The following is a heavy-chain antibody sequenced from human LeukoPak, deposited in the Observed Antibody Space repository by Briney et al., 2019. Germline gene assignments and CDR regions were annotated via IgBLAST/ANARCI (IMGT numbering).Heavy chain of an antibody. Sequence: SETLSLTCAVYGGSFSGYYWSWIRQPPGKGLEWIGEINHSGSTNYNPSLKSRVTISVDTSKNQFSLKLSSVTAADTAVYYCARVWGAAVRAFYYGMDVWGQGTTVTVSS. D-gene: IGHD1-1*01. CDR3: ARVWGAAVRAFYYGMDV. V-gene: IGHV4-34*01. CDR2: INHSGST. J-gene: IGHJ6*02. CDR1: GGSFSGYY.